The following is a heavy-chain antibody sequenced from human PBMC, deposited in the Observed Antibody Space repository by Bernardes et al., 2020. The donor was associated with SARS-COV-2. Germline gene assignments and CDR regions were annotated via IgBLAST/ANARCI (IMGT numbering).Heavy chain of an antibody. CDR3: ARRQRVGFTMILVDDPNGFDP. J-gene: IGHJ5*02. Sequence: GESLKISCTGFGFSFTNYWIGWVRQMPGKGLEWMGIIYPGDSETKYSPSFQGQVTISADKSISTVYLQWSSLKASDTAIYYCARRQRVGFTMILVDDPNGFDPWGQGTLVTVSS. CDR1: GFSFTNYW. CDR2: IYPGDSET. D-gene: IGHD3-22*01. V-gene: IGHV5-51*01.